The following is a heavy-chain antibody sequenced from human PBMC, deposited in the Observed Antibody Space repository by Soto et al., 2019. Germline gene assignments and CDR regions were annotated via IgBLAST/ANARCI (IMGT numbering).Heavy chain of an antibody. CDR2: TYYRSKWYN. J-gene: IGHJ4*02. CDR3: AREGAGGSSGLSYAYFDY. Sequence: SQTLSLTCAISGDSVSSNSAAWNWIRQSPSRGLEWLGRTYYRSKWYNDYAVSVKSRITINPDTSKNQFSLQLNSVTPEDTAVYYCAREGAGGSSGLSYAYFDYWGQGTLVTVSS. CDR1: GDSVSSNSAA. D-gene: IGHD6-19*01. V-gene: IGHV6-1*01.